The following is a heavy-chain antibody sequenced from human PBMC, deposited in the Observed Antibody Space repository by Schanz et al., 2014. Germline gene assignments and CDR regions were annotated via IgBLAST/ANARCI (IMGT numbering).Heavy chain of an antibody. J-gene: IGHJ4*02. V-gene: IGHV3-23*04. CDR3: AKEVRLVLRDWLPTPDFDY. Sequence: EVQVVESGGDLVQPGGSLRLSCAVSGCTFSNYGMGWVRQAPGKGLKWVSAISGSGGSTYYADSVKGRFTISRDNSKNTLFLQMNSLRAEDTALYFCAKEVRLVLRDWLPTPDFDYWGQGTLVTVSS. CDR2: ISGSGGST. CDR1: GCTFSNYG. D-gene: IGHD3-3*01.